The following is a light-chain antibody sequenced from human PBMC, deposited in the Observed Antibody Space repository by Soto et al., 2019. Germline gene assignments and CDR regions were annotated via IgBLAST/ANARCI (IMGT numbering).Light chain of an antibody. CDR3: RQDYQTLWT. Sequence: DIGRILFQESVAVSLGERATINCRSSQSFLFSINQKNYIAWYRQKPGQPPKLLIYWASTRESGVTDAFFGSRSCTDYTLTIISGLAEEVVVHYYRQDYQTLWTFGQGTKVDIK. CDR2: WAS. J-gene: IGKJ1*01. V-gene: IGKV4-1*01. CDR1: QSFLFSINQKNY.